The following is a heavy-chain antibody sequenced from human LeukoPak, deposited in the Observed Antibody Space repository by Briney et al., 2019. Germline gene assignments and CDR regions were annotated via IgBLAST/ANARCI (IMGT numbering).Heavy chain of an antibody. V-gene: IGHV4-61*02. CDR2: IYTSGST. CDR1: GGSISSGSYY. D-gene: IGHD6-19*01. Sequence: PSETLSLTCTVSGGSISSGSYYWSWIRQPAGKGLEWIGRIYTSGSTNYNPSLKSRVTMSVDTSKNQFSLKLSSVTAADTAVYYCARRVAVAGTTWDYYYYYYMDVWGKGTTVTISS. CDR3: ARRVAVAGTTWDYYYYYYMDV. J-gene: IGHJ6*03.